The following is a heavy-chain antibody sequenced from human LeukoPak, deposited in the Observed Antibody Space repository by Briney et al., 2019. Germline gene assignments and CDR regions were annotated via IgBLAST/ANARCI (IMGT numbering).Heavy chain of an antibody. Sequence: SVKVSCKASGGTFSSYAISWVRQAPGQGLEWMGGIIPIFGTANYAQKFQGRVTITADESTSTAYMELSSLRSEDTAVYYCASENREAGNWFDPWGQGTLVTVSS. V-gene: IGHV1-69*13. J-gene: IGHJ5*02. CDR3: ASENREAGNWFDP. D-gene: IGHD1-14*01. CDR1: GGTFSSYA. CDR2: IIPIFGTA.